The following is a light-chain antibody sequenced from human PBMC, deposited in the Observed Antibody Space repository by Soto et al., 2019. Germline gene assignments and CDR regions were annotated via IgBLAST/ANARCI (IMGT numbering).Light chain of an antibody. CDR3: QAWDSSTVV. J-gene: IGLJ2*01. Sequence: SYELTQPPSVSVSPGQTASITCSGDKLGDKYACWYQQKPGQSPVLVIYPDSKRPSGIPERFSGSNPGNTATLTLSGAQAIDEADYYCQAWDSSTVVFGGGTKLTVL. CDR1: KLGDKY. CDR2: PDS. V-gene: IGLV3-1*01.